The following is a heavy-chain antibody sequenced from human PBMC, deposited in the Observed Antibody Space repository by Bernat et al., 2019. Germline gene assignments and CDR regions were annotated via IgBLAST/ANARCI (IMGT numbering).Heavy chain of an antibody. D-gene: IGHD6-19*01. CDR1: GFTFSSYA. J-gene: IGHJ4*02. CDR3: AKRVRVAVAGYFDY. CDR2: ISGSGGSP. V-gene: IGHV3-23*01. Sequence: EVQLLESGGGLVQPGGSLRLSCAASGFTFSSYAMSWVRQAPGKGLEWVSAISGSGGSPCYADSVKGRFTISSGNSKNTLYLQMNSLRAEDTAVYYCAKRVRVAVAGYFDYGGQGTLITVSS.